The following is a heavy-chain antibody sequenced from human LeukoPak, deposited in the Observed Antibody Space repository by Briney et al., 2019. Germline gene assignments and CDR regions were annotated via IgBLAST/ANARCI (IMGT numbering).Heavy chain of an antibody. J-gene: IGHJ4*02. D-gene: IGHD4-17*01. CDR3: ARAYGDSY. CDR1: GGSISSYY. Sequence: ASETLSLNCTVCGGSISSYYWSWIRQPPGKGLVWTGYIYYSGSTNYNPSLKSRVTISVDTSKNQFSLKLSSVTAADTAVYYCARAYGDSYWGQGTLVTVSS. CDR2: IYYSGST. V-gene: IGHV4-59*01.